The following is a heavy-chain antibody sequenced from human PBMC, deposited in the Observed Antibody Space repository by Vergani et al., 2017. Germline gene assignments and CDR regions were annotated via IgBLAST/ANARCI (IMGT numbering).Heavy chain of an antibody. CDR3: ARRGLATAGGTFDI. Sequence: EVQLVQSGAEVKKPGESLKISCKGSGYSFTNSWIGWVRQMPGKGLEWMGIIYPGDSNTRYSPSFQGQVTISADKSITTAYLQWGSLKASDTAIYFCARRGLATAGGTFDIWGQGTLVTVSS. V-gene: IGHV5-51*03. CDR2: IYPGDSNT. D-gene: IGHD6-13*01. CDR1: GYSFTNSW. J-gene: IGHJ3*02.